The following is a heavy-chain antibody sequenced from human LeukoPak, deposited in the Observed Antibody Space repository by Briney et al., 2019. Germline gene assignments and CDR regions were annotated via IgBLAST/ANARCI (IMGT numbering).Heavy chain of an antibody. CDR3: ARGRGSSWYDYFDY. CDR2: ISYDGSNK. CDR1: GFTFSSYA. D-gene: IGHD6-13*01. V-gene: IGHV3-30*04. J-gene: IGHJ4*02. Sequence: PGGSLRLSCAASGFTFSSYAMHWVRQAPGKGLEWVAVISYDGSNKYYADSVKGRFTISRDNSKNTLYLQMNSLRAEDTAVYYCARGRGSSWYDYFDYWGQGTLVTVSS.